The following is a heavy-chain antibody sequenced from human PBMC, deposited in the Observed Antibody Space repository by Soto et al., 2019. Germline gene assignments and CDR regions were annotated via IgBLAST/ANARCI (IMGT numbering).Heavy chain of an antibody. J-gene: IGHJ6*02. CDR3: ATDYGDYPYYYGMDV. V-gene: IGHV1-69*13. Sequence: SVKVSCKASGGTFSSYAISWVRQAPGQGLEWMGGIIPIFGTANYAQKFQGRVTITADVSTSTAYMELSSLRSEDTAVYYCATDYGDYPYYYGMDVWGQGTTVTVSS. CDR2: IIPIFGTA. D-gene: IGHD4-17*01. CDR1: GGTFSSYA.